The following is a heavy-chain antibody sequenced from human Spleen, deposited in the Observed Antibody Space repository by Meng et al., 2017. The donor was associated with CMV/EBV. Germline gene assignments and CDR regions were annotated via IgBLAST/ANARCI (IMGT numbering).Heavy chain of an antibody. CDR3: ARDIGNYFDS. J-gene: IGHJ4*02. Sequence: TCAVSGGSISKNNWWTGVRQPAGKGLEWIGEIYQSGNNNYKPTNKSRVSISVDKSKNQFSLRLTSVTAADTAVYYCARDIGNYFDSWGQGALVTVSS. CDR1: GGSISKNNW. V-gene: IGHV4-4*02. CDR2: IYQSGNN. D-gene: IGHD1-26*01.